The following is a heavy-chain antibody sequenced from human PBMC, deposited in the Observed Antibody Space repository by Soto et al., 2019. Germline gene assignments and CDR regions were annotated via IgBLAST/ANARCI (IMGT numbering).Heavy chain of an antibody. CDR1: GFTFSSYS. Sequence: PGGSLRLSCAASGFTFSSYSMSWVRQAPGKGLEWVSYISSSSSTIYYADSVKGRFTISRDNAKNSLYLQMNSLRDEDTAVYYCARILAYCGGDCYSAYDYWGQGTLVTVSS. D-gene: IGHD2-21*02. CDR3: ARILAYCGGDCYSAYDY. J-gene: IGHJ4*02. V-gene: IGHV3-48*02. CDR2: ISSSSSTI.